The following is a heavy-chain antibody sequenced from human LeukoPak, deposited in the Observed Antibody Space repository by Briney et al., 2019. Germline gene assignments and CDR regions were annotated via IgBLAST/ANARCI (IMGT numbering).Heavy chain of an antibody. CDR3: ASDGIAATGSPFDY. V-gene: IGHV4-31*03. D-gene: IGHD6-13*01. CDR1: GGSISSGYYY. CDR2: IHYSGST. Sequence: SETLSLACTVSGGSISSGYYYWNWIRQHPGKGLEWIGFIHYSGSTYYDPSLRSRVTISIDTSKNQFSLNLSSVTAADTAVYYCASDGIAATGSPFDYWGQGALVTVSS. J-gene: IGHJ4*02.